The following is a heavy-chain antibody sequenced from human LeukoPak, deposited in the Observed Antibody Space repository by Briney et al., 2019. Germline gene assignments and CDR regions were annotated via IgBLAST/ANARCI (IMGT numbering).Heavy chain of an antibody. CDR1: GGSISSSSYY. D-gene: IGHD3-22*01. CDR2: IYNSGST. J-gene: IGHJ5*02. Sequence: SETLSLTCAVSGGSISSSSYYWGWIRQPPGKGLEWIGSIYNSGSTYYNPSLKSRVTISVDTSKNQFSLKLSSVTAADTAVYYCASQGVTMIVVVGNWFDPWGQGTLVTVSS. V-gene: IGHV4-39*01. CDR3: ASQGVTMIVVVGNWFDP.